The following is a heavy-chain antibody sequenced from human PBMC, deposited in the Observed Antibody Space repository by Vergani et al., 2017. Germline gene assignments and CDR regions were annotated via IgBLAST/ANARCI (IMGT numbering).Heavy chain of an antibody. J-gene: IGHJ4*02. CDR3: ARDLWSSSGWFGY. CDR2: IVVGSGNT. D-gene: IGHD6-19*01. Sequence: QMQLVQSGPEVKKPGTSVKVSCKASGFTFTSSAMQWVRQARGQRLEWIGWIVVGSGNTNYAQKFHGRVTMTRDTSISTAYMELSRLRSDDTAVYYCARDLWSSSGWFGYWGQGTLVTVSS. V-gene: IGHV1-58*02. CDR1: GFTFTSSA.